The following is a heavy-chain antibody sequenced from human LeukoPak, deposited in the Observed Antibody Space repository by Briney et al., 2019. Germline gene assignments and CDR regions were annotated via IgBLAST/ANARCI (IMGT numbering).Heavy chain of an antibody. D-gene: IGHD3-22*01. CDR3: ARLPYYYDSSGYYSDAFDI. V-gene: IGHV4-34*01. CDR1: GGSFSGYY. J-gene: IGHJ3*02. Sequence: SETLSLTCAVYGGSFSGYYWNWIRQPPGRGLEWIGEINHSGSTNYNPSLKSRVTISVDTSKNQFSLKLSSVTAADTAVYYCARLPYYYDSSGYYSDAFDIWGQGTMVTVSS. CDR2: INHSGST.